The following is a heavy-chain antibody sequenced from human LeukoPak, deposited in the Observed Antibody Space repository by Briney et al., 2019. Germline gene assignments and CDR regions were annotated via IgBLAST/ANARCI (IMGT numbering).Heavy chain of an antibody. J-gene: IGHJ4*02. CDR3: ARDTLGEGEDANYAVYYFDY. CDR2: IKQDGNEE. D-gene: IGHD4/OR15-4a*01. V-gene: IGHV3-7*01. CDR1: GFRFNTYW. Sequence: PGGSLRLSCAASGFRFNTYWMSWVRQAPGKGLEWVANIKQDGNEEYYADSVKGRFTISRDNGKNSLDLQMNSLRADDTAVYYCARDTLGEGEDANYAVYYFDYWGQGTVVTVSS.